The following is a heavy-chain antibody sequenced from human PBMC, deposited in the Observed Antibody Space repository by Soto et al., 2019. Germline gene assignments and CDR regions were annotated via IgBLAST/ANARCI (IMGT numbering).Heavy chain of an antibody. V-gene: IGHV1-69*13. Sequence: ASVKVSCKASGGTFSKYAISWVRQAPGQGLEWLGGIIPMFGTPNYAQKFQGRVTISADESTTTAYLELSSLRSADTAVYFCARQPSARTFYHGLAVWGQGTTVTVSS. J-gene: IGHJ6*02. CDR3: ARQPSARTFYHGLAV. CDR1: GGTFSKYA. CDR2: IIPMFGTP. D-gene: IGHD2-15*01.